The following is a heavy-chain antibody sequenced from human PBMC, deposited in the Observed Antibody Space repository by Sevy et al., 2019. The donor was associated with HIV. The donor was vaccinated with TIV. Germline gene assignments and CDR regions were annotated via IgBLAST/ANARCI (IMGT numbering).Heavy chain of an antibody. J-gene: IGHJ6*02. CDR2: ISYTSTTI. CDR1: GFTFNTYN. CDR3: DSSDATSRFGYYYFAMDF. D-gene: IGHD3-22*01. V-gene: IGHV3-48*02. Sequence: GGSLRLSCAVSGFTFNTYNMNWVRQAPGKGLEWVSYISYTSTTIYYANSVRGRFTISRVNAKNTLYLQMNSLRDEDSAVYYGDSSDATSRFGYYYFAMDFWGQGTSVTVSS.